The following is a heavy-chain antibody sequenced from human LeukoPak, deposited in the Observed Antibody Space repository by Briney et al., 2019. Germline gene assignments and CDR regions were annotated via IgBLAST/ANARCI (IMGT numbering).Heavy chain of an antibody. CDR3: ARDRAESNWTNHTLFDS. V-gene: IGHV3-7*01. CDR2: IKQDGSEK. Sequence: GGTLRLPCAASGFTFRSYWMSWVRQDPGNGLEWVANIKQDGSEKYYVDSVKGRFTISRDNARNTLYLQMNSLRVEDTAIYYCARDRAESNWTNHTLFDSWGQGTPVTVSS. CDR1: GFTFRSYW. D-gene: IGHD1/OR15-1a*01. J-gene: IGHJ4*02.